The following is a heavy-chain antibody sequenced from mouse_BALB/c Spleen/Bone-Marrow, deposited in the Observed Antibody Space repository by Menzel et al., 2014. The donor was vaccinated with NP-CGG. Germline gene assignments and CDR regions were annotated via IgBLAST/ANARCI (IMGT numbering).Heavy chain of an antibody. CDR2: IDPANGNT. D-gene: IGHD1-1*01. Sequence: EVKLMESGAELVKPGASVKLSCTASGFNIKDTYIHWVKQRPEQGQEWIGRIDPANGNTKYDPKFQGKATITADTSSNTAYLHLSSLTSEDTAVYYCARYRYYGSSGWDYWGQGTSVTVSS. CDR1: GFNIKDTY. CDR3: ARYRYYGSSGWDY. V-gene: IGHV14-3*02. J-gene: IGHJ4*01.